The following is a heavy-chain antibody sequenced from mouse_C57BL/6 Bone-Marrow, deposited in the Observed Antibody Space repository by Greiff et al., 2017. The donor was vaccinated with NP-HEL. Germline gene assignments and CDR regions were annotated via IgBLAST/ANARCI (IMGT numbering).Heavy chain of an antibody. CDR2: IYPGDGDT. V-gene: IGHV1-80*01. CDR1: GYAFSSYW. D-gene: IGHD3-3*01. Sequence: VKLVESGAELVKPGASVKISCKASGYAFSSYWMNWVKQRPGKGLEWIGQIYPGDGDTNYNGKFKGKATLTADKSSSTAYMQLSSLTSEDSAVYFCARAGGTLWYFDVWGTGTTVTVSS. J-gene: IGHJ1*03. CDR3: ARAGGTLWYFDV.